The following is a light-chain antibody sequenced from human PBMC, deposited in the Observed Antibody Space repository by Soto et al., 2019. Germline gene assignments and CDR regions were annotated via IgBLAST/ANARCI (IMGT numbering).Light chain of an antibody. CDR1: QTVGTY. CDR3: QQRSDWPPIT. CDR2: DAS. Sequence: DIVLTQFPATLSLCPGERATLSCRASQTVGTYLAWYQHKPGQAPRLLIYDASKRAIGIPARFSGSGSGTDFALTISSLEPEDFAVYYCQQRSDWPPITFGQGTRLEIK. V-gene: IGKV3-11*01. J-gene: IGKJ5*01.